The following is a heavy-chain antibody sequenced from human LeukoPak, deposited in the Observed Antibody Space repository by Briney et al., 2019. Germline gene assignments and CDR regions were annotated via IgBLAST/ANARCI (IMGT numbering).Heavy chain of an antibody. CDR3: ARDQGRIPASFDPLDY. Sequence: PGGSLRLSCVASGFTFSSYSMNWVRQAPGKGLEWVSSISSRSSFINSADSLKGRFTISRDNAKNSLYLQMNSLRAEDTAVYYCARDQGRIPASFDPLDYWGQGTLVTVSS. J-gene: IGHJ4*02. CDR2: ISSRSSFI. V-gene: IGHV3-21*01. D-gene: IGHD3-9*01. CDR1: GFTFSSYS.